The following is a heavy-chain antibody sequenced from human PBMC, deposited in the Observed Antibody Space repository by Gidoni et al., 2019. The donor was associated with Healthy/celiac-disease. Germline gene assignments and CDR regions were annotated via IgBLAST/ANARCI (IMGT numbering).Heavy chain of an antibody. CDR3: ARATDFWSHYFDY. CDR2: INHSGST. D-gene: IGHD3-3*01. V-gene: IGHV4-34*01. CDR1: GWSFSGYY. Sequence: QVQLQQWGAGLLKPSETLSLTCAVYGWSFSGYYWRWIRQPPGKGLEWIGEINHSGSTNYNPSLKSRVTISVDTSKNQCSLKLNSVTAADTAVYYCARATDFWSHYFDYWGQGTLVTVSS. J-gene: IGHJ4*02.